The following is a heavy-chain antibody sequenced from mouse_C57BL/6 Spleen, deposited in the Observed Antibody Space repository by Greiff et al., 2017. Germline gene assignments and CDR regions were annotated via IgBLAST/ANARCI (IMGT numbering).Heavy chain of an antibody. J-gene: IGHJ3*01. CDR1: GYTFTDYN. CDR2: INPNNGGT. CDR3: ARDYGSIYPFAY. Sequence: VQLQQSGPELVKPGASVKIPCKASGYTFTDYNMDWVKQSHGKSLEWIGDINPNNGGTIYNQKFKGKATLTVDKSSSTAYMELRSLTSEDTAVYYCARDYGSIYPFAYWGQGTLVTVSA. V-gene: IGHV1-18*01. D-gene: IGHD1-1*01.